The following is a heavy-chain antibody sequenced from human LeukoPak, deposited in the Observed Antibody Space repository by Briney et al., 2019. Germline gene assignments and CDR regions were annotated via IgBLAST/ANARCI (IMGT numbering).Heavy chain of an antibody. D-gene: IGHD1-20*01. CDR3: ARVTGTTCDGMDV. CDR1: GYSFTSYW. V-gene: IGHV5-51*01. J-gene: IGHJ6*02. Sequence: GESLQISCKGSGYSFTSYWIGWVRQMPGTGLEWMGIIYPGDSDTRYSPSFQGQVTISADKSISTAYLQWSSLKASGTAMYYCARVTGTTCDGMDVWGQGTTVTVSS. CDR2: IYPGDSDT.